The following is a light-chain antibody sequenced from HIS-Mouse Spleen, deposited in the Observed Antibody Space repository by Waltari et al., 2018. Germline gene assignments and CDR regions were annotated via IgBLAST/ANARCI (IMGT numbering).Light chain of an antibody. Sequence: QSALTQPASVSGSPGQSITISCTGTSSDVGGYNYVSWYQQHPGKAPKLMIDDVSNRPSGDSNCYSGSKSGNTASLTISGLQAEDEADYYCSSYTSSSTYVFGTGTKVTVL. J-gene: IGLJ1*01. CDR1: SSDVGGYNY. V-gene: IGLV2-14*03. CDR2: DVS. CDR3: SSYTSSSTYV.